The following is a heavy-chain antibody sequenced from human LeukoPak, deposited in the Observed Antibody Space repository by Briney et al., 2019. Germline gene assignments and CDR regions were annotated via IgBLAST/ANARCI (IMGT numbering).Heavy chain of an antibody. J-gene: IGHJ6*03. V-gene: IGHV4-59*11. CDR3: ARTGSSWPLYYYYYMDV. Sequence: SETLSLTCTVSGVSISSHYWSWLRQPPGKGLEGIGYVSDSGSTNYNPSLKSRVTVSVDTSKDQFSLKLTSVTAADTAVYYCARTGSSWPLYYYYYMDVWGKGTTVTVSS. CDR1: GVSISSHY. CDR2: VSDSGST. D-gene: IGHD6-13*01.